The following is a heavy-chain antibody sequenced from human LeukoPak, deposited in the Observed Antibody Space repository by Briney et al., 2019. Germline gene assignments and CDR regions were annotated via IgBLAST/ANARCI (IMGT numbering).Heavy chain of an antibody. D-gene: IGHD6-13*01. V-gene: IGHV4-39*01. CDR3: ARQRQQLVPIGY. Sequence: PSETLSLTCTVSGGSISSSSYYWGWIRQPPGKGLEWIGSIYYSGSTYYNPSLKSRVTISVDTSKNQFSLKLSSVTAADTAVYYCARQRQQLVPIGYWGQGTLVTVSS. J-gene: IGHJ4*02. CDR2: IYYSGST. CDR1: GGSISSSSYY.